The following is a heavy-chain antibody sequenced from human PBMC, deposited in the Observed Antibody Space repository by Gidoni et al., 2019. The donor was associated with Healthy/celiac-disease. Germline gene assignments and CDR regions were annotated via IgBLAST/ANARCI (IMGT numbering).Heavy chain of an antibody. CDR2: IKQDGSEK. CDR1: GFTFSSYW. J-gene: IGHJ4*02. V-gene: IGHV3-7*01. CDR3: ARVLPATIFGVVIYFDY. Sequence: EVQLVESGGGLVQPGGSLRLSCAASGFTFSSYWMSWVRQAPGKGLEWVANIKQDGSEKYYVDSVKGRFTISRDNAKNSLYLQMNSLRAEDTAVYYCARVLPATIFGVVIYFDYWGQGTLVTVSS. D-gene: IGHD3-3*01.